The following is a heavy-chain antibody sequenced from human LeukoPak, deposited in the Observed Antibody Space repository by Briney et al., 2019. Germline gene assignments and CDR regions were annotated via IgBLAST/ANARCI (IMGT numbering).Heavy chain of an antibody. Sequence: GGSLRLSCAASGFTFSSYAMSWVRQAPGKGLEWVSAISGSGGSTYYADSVKGRFTISRDNSKNTLYLQMNSLRAEDTAVYYCAKSDSGSYGVGFDFDYWGQGTLVSVSP. J-gene: IGHJ4*02. CDR3: AKSDSGSYGVGFDFDY. CDR1: GFTFSSYA. D-gene: IGHD1-26*01. V-gene: IGHV3-23*01. CDR2: ISGSGGST.